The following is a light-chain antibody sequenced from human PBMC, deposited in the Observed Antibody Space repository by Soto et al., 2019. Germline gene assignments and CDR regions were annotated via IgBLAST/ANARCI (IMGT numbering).Light chain of an antibody. V-gene: IGKV1-5*03. Sequence: IRMTQSPSTQSASIGDRVIITCRASQSIGNWLAWYQQKPGRAPKFLMYEASTLESGVPSRFSGSGSGTEFTLTISGLQPDDFATYYCQQYKSYTLPFGPGTKVDIX. CDR1: QSIGNW. CDR3: QQYKSYTLP. J-gene: IGKJ1*01. CDR2: EAS.